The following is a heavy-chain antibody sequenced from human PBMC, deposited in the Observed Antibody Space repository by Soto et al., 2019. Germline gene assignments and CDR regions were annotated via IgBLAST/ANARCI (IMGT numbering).Heavy chain of an antibody. CDR2: IDPSDSYT. D-gene: IGHD6-19*01. CDR3: ARHEPPYSSGWYYFDY. Sequence: EVQLVQSGAEVKKPGESLRISCKGSGYSFTSYWISWVRQMPGKGLEWMGRIDPSDSYTNYSPSFQGHVTISADKSISTAYLQWSSLKASDTAMYYCARHEPPYSSGWYYFDYWGQGTLVTVSS. J-gene: IGHJ4*02. V-gene: IGHV5-10-1*01. CDR1: GYSFTSYW.